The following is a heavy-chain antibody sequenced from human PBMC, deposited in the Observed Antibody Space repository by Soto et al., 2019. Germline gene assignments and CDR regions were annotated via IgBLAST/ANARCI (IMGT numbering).Heavy chain of an antibody. J-gene: IGHJ4*02. Sequence: SETLSLTCAVSGDSISVGTYYWSWIRQHPGKGLEWIGYIFGSGTTEYNPSLRSRLTISIDTSKYQFSLQLTSVNDPNTHGYYCAIGLTEWSEDQGGQGTLGTGS. CDR3: AIGLTEWSEDQ. CDR1: GDSISVGTYY. CDR2: IFGSGTT. D-gene: IGHD3-10*01. V-gene: IGHV4-31*11.